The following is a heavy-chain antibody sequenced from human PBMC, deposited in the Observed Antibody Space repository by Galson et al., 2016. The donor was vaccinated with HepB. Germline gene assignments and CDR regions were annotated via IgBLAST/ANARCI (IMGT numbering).Heavy chain of an antibody. CDR2: IDISGASYSDFRSSPT. D-gene: IGHD1-26*01. J-gene: IGHJ4*02. CDR3: AGEYSGSYHSFDY. V-gene: IGHV3-48*02. Sequence: SLRLSCAASGFTFSRHRMDWVRQAPGKGLEWISYIDISGASYSDFRSSPTQYEDSVKGRFTISRDDAKNSLYLQMNSLRHEDTAVYYCAGEYSGSYHSFDYWGQGILVTVSS. CDR1: GFTFSRHR.